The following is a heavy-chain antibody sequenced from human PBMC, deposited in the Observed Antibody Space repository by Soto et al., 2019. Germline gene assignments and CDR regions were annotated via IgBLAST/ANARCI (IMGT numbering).Heavy chain of an antibody. V-gene: IGHV1-18*01. Sequence: QVQLLQSGAEVKKPGASVRVSCKTSGYTFTRYGVSWVRQAPGQGLEWMGWISGYNGNTKEAHKFEGRVILTTDTAANKSHMELRSLTSNDKAVYYCARGSAYSTPWSFDSWGQGTLVSVSS. CDR1: GYTFTRYG. CDR3: ARGSAYSTPWSFDS. CDR2: ISGYNGNT. J-gene: IGHJ4*02. D-gene: IGHD2-8*01.